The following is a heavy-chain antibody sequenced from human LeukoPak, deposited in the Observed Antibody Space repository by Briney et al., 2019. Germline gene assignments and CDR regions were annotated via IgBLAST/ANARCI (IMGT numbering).Heavy chain of an antibody. D-gene: IGHD3-22*01. CDR1: GYSFTNYW. V-gene: IGHV5-51*01. CDR3: ARLGRYDNSGYYYAY. J-gene: IGHJ4*02. Sequence: GESLKISCKGSGYSFTNYWIGWVRQMPGKGLEWMGIIYPGDSDTRYSPSFQGQVTISADKPISTAYLQWSSLKASDTAMYYCARLGRYDNSGYYYAYWGQGIQATVSS. CDR2: IYPGDSDT.